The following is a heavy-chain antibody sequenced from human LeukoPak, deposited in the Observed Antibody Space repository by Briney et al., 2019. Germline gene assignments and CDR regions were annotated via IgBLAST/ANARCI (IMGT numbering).Heavy chain of an antibody. D-gene: IGHD4-23*01. CDR3: AFDYGGNFGPRGGAFDT. CDR2: INWNGGRT. J-gene: IGHJ3*02. V-gene: IGHV3-20*04. CDR1: GFIFEEYG. Sequence: GGSLRLSCTASGFIFEEYGMSWVRQAPGKGLEWVCGINWNGGRTGYGDSVKGRFTISRDNAKNLLYLQMDSLRAEDTAFYYCAFDYGGNFGPRGGAFDTWGQGTMVTVPS.